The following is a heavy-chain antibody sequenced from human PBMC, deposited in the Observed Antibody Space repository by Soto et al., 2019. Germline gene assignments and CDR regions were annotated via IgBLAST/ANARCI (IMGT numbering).Heavy chain of an antibody. CDR2: IIPIFGTA. V-gene: IGHV1-69*13. CDR1: GYTFSSYA. CDR3: AREGPAIPIFDY. Sequence: GASVKVSCKASGYTFSSYAISWVRQAPGQGLEWMGGIIPIFGTANYAQKFQGRVTITADESTSTAYMELSSLRSEDTAVYYCAREGPAIPIFDYWGQGTLVTVSS. D-gene: IGHD6-25*01. J-gene: IGHJ4*02.